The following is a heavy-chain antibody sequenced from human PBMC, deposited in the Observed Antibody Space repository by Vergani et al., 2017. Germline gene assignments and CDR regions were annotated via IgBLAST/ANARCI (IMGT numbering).Heavy chain of an antibody. Sequence: QVQLQESGPGLVKPSETLSLTCTVSGGSISSYYWSWIRQPPGKGLEWIGYIYYSGSTNYNPSLKSRVTISVDTSKNQCSLKLSSVTAAATAVYYCARENLIAAADPVAFDIWGQGTMVTVSS. CDR2: IYYSGST. D-gene: IGHD6-13*01. CDR1: GGSISSYY. V-gene: IGHV4-59*01. CDR3: ARENLIAAADPVAFDI. J-gene: IGHJ3*02.